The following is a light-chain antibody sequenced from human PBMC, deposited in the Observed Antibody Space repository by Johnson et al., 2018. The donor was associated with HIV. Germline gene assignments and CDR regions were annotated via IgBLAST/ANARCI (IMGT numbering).Light chain of an antibody. J-gene: IGLJ1*01. CDR2: EKN. CDR1: TSNIGNNY. Sequence: QSVLTQPPSVSAAPGQKVTISCSGSTSNIGNNYVYWYQQLPGTAPKLLIYEKNKRPSGIPDRFSGSKSGTSATLGITGLQTGDEADYCCATWDSSLSTYVFGTGTKVTVL. V-gene: IGLV1-51*02. CDR3: ATWDSSLSTYV.